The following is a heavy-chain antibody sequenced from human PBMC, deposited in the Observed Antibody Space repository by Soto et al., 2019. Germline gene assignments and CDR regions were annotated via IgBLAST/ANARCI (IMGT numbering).Heavy chain of an antibody. CDR3: ARPRGPRAEVVAAANWFDP. Sequence: SETLSLTCTVSGGSISSSSYYWGWIRQPPGKGLEWIGSIYYSGSTYYNPSLKSRVTISVDTSKNQFSLKLSSVTAADTAVYYCARPRGPRAEVVAAANWFDPWGQGTLVTVSS. CDR2: IYYSGST. V-gene: IGHV4-39*01. J-gene: IGHJ5*02. CDR1: GGSISSSSYY. D-gene: IGHD2-15*01.